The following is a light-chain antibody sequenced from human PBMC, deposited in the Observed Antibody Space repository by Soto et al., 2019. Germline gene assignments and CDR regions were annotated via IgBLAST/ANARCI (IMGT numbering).Light chain of an antibody. CDR1: SSNIGAGYD. Sequence: QPVLTQPPSVSGAPGQRVTISCTGSSSNIGAGYDVHWYQQLPGTAPKLLIYGNSNRPSGVSNRFSGSKSGNTASLTISGLQAEDEADYYCSSYTSSDTLVFGGGTKLTVL. V-gene: IGLV1-40*01. CDR3: SSYTSSDTLV. J-gene: IGLJ3*02. CDR2: GNS.